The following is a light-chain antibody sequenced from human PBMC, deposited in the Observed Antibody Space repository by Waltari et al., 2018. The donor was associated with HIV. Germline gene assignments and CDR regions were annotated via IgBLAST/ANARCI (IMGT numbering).Light chain of an antibody. V-gene: IGLV2-11*01. CDR2: DVS. CDR3: CSYAGIYTGV. CDR1: SSDVGAYYF. Sequence: QSALTPPRSVSGSPGQSVTISCTGTSSDVGAYYFVSRYQQLPGKAPRLMIYDVSKRSPGVPDRFSGSKSGNTASLTISGLQADDEADYYCCSYAGIYTGVFGGGTKLTVL. J-gene: IGLJ3*02.